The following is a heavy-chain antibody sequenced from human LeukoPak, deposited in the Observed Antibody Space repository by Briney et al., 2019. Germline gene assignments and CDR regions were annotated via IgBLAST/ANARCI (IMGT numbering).Heavy chain of an antibody. J-gene: IGHJ4*02. V-gene: IGHV1-69*01. CDR3: ARDPPVGHIRDY. CDR2: IIPIFGTA. Sequence: SVKVSCKASGGTFSSYAISWVRQAPRQGLEWMGGIIPIFGTANYAQKFQGRVTITADESTSTAYMELSSLRSEDTAVYYCARDPPVGHIRDYWGQGTLVTVSS. CDR1: GGTFSSYA. D-gene: IGHD2-2*02.